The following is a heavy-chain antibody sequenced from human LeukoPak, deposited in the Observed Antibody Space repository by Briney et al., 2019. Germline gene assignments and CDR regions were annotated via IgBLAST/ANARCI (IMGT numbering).Heavy chain of an antibody. Sequence: GASVKVSCKASGYTFTGYYIHWVRQAPGQGLEWRGRINPDTGGTDYAQKFQGRITMTRDTSITTAYMELSRLTSDDTAMYYCAKVPPSITAAGNWLDPWGQGARVTVSS. CDR3: AKVPPSITAAGNWLDP. V-gene: IGHV1-2*06. J-gene: IGHJ5*02. CDR2: INPDTGGT. D-gene: IGHD6-13*01. CDR1: GYTFTGYY.